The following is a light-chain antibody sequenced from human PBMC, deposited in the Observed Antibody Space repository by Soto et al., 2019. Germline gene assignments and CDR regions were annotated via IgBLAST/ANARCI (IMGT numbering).Light chain of an antibody. V-gene: IGLV2-14*03. CDR1: SADVGAFDY. J-gene: IGLJ3*02. CDR3: AAYTTSSPLV. CDR2: DVS. Sequence: QSAPTQPASVSGSPGQSITISCAGTSADVGAFDYVSWYQHHPGKVPKLMIYDVSDRPSGVSTRFSGSKSANMASLTISGLQPDDEADYYCAAYTTSSPLVFGGGTKVTVL.